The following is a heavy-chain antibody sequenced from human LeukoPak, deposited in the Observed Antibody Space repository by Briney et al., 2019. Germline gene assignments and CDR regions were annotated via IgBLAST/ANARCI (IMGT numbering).Heavy chain of an antibody. CDR1: GGSFSGYY. CDR3: AREPDY. CDR2: INHSGST. J-gene: IGHJ4*02. V-gene: IGHV4-34*01. Sequence: MPSETLSLTCAVYGGSFSGYYWSWIRQPPGKGLEWIGEINHSGSTNYNPSLKSRVTISVDTSKNQFSLKLSSVTAADTAVYYCAREPDYWGQGTLVTVSS.